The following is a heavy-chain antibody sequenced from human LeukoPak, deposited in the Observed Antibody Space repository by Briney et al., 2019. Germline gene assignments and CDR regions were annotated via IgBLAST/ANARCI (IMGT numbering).Heavy chain of an antibody. CDR2: IYYSGST. V-gene: IGHV4-59*01. Sequence: SETLSLTCTVSGGSISSYYWSWIRRPPGKGLEWIGYIYYSGSTNYNPSLKSRVTISVDTSKNQFSLKLSSVTAADTAVYYCARGDSGSPLDYWGQGTLVTVSS. D-gene: IGHD1-26*01. CDR1: GGSISSYY. CDR3: ARGDSGSPLDY. J-gene: IGHJ4*02.